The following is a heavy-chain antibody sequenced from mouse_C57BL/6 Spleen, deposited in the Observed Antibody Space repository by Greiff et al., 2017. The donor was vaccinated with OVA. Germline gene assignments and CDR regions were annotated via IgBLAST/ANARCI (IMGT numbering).Heavy chain of an antibody. CDR2: ISYDGSN. CDR3: AREDYAMDY. Sequence: EVKLMESGPGLVKPSQSLSLTCSVTGYSITSGYYWNWIRQFPGNKLEWMGYISYDGSNNYNPSLKNRISITRDTSKNQFFLKLNSVTTEDTATYYCAREDYAMDYWGQGTSVTVSS. V-gene: IGHV3-6*01. CDR1: GYSITSGYY. J-gene: IGHJ4*01.